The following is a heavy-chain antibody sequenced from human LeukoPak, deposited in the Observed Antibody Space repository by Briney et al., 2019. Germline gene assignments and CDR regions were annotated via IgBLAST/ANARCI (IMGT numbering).Heavy chain of an antibody. CDR3: VRHIKPAGPWDGMDV. D-gene: IGHD1-26*01. CDR2: ISAYNSNK. CDR1: GYTFTSYG. J-gene: IGHJ6*02. V-gene: IGHV1-18*04. Sequence: GASVKVSCKASGYTFTSYGISWVRQAPGQGLEWVAWISAYNSNKNSAEKFQGRVTMTIDTSTSTAYMELRSLKSDDTAVYYCVRHIKPAGPWDGMDVWGRGTTVIVSS.